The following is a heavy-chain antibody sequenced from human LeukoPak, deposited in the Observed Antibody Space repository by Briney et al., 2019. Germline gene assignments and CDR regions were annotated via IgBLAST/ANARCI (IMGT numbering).Heavy chain of an antibody. CDR3: ARVDGSPDY. V-gene: IGHV1-8*03. CDR2: MNPNSGNT. D-gene: IGHD2-15*01. J-gene: IGHJ4*02. Sequence: ASVKVSCKASGFPFTSYDINWVRQATGQGLEWMGWMNPNSGNTGYAQKFQGRVTITRDTSISTAYMELSNLRSEDTAVYYCARVDGSPDYWGQGTLVTVSS. CDR1: GFPFTSYD.